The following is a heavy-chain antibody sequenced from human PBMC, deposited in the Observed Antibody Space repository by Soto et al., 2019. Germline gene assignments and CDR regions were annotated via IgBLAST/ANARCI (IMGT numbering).Heavy chain of an antibody. D-gene: IGHD2-21*02. CDR2: ISYDGSNK. Sequence: PGGSLRLSCAASGFTFSSYGMHWVRQAPGRGLEWVAVISYDGSNKYYADSVKGRFTISRDNSKNTLYLQMNSLRAEDTAVYYCAKDYSYFLVVTAIASNWGQGTLVTVSS. V-gene: IGHV3-30*18. CDR1: GFTFSSYG. J-gene: IGHJ4*02. CDR3: AKDYSYFLVVTAIASN.